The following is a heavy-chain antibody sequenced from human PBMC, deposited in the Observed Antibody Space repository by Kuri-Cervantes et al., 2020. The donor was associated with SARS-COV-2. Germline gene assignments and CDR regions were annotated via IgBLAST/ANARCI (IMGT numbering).Heavy chain of an antibody. CDR3: ARTSYGSALY. CDR2: IYYSGST. D-gene: IGHD3-10*01. CDR1: GGSISSYY. V-gene: IGHV4-59*08. J-gene: IGHJ4*02. Sequence: SETLSLTCTVSGGSISSYYWSWIRQPPGQGLEWLGYIYYSGSTKYNPSLESRVTISLDTSRNQFSLKLSSVTAADTAVYYCARTSYGSALYWGQGTLVTVSS.